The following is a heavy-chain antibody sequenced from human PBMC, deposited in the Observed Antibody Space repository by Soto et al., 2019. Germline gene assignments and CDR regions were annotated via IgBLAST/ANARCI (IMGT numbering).Heavy chain of an antibody. CDR2: IIYDGSST. Sequence: QVQLLESGGGVVQPGGSLRLSCAVSGFTFRVYSMHWVRQAPGKGLEWVALIIYDGSSTYYGDSVKGRFTISRDNSKNTLYPQMNGLRAEDTAVYYCARERGSGNYYSAYFDYWGQGTLVTVSS. CDR1: GFTFRVYS. J-gene: IGHJ4*02. D-gene: IGHD3-10*01. CDR3: ARERGSGNYYSAYFDY. V-gene: IGHV3-30-3*01.